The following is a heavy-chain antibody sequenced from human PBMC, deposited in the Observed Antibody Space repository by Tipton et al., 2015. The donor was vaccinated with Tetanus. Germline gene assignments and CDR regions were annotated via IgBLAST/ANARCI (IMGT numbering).Heavy chain of an antibody. CDR1: GGSIRSGDHQ. V-gene: IGHV4-61*08. CDR2: ISPSGRS. Sequence: TLSLTCTVSGGSIRSGDHQWNWIRQPPGKGLEWLAYISPSGRSNSNYSLKSRITVSQDTSKNQFSLKLTSVTAADTAVYSCAGGLVRWYEPWGRGTLVSVSS. J-gene: IGHJ5*02. CDR3: AGGLVRWYEP. D-gene: IGHD3-10*01.